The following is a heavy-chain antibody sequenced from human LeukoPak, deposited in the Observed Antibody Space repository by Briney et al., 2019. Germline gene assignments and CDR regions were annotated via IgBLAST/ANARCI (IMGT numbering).Heavy chain of an antibody. CDR2: IYYSGST. CDR3: ARVYRYGSGSYYNADFDY. CDR1: GGSVSSGSYY. J-gene: IGHJ4*02. D-gene: IGHD3-10*01. V-gene: IGHV4-61*01. Sequence: PSETLSLTCTVSGGSVSSGSYYWSWIRQPPGKGLEWIGYIYYSGSTNYNPSLKSLVTISVDTSKNQFSLKLSSVTAADTAVYYCARVYRYGSGSYYNADFDYWGQGTLVTVSS.